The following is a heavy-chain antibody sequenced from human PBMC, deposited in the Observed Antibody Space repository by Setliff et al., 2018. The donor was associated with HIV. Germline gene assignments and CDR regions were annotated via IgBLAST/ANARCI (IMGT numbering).Heavy chain of an antibody. CDR2: AYYDGST. J-gene: IGHJ6*03. Sequence: SETLSLTCTVSGGFLNGYFWTWIRQPPGKKLEWIGRAYYDGSTHYNPSLNSRAIISVDTSKNQCYLKVNSVTPADTAVYYCARGGPIFYYYYYMDVWGKGTTVTVSS. CDR3: ARGGPIFYYYYYMDV. CDR1: GGFLNGYF. D-gene: IGHD3-3*02. V-gene: IGHV4-59*01.